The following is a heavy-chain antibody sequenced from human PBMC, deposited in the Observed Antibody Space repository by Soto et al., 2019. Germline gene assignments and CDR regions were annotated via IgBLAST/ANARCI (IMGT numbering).Heavy chain of an antibody. CDR1: GFTVSSNY. J-gene: IGHJ6*02. V-gene: IGHV3-66*01. CDR3: ARGVKVVTSYYYYGMDV. D-gene: IGHD2-21*02. CDR2: IYSGGST. Sequence: EVQLVESGGGLVQPGGSLRLSCAASGFTVSSNYMSWVRQAPGKGLEWVSVIYSGGSTYYADSVKGRFTISRDNSKNTLYLQMNSLRAEDTAVYYCARGVKVVTSYYYYGMDVWGQGTTVTVSS.